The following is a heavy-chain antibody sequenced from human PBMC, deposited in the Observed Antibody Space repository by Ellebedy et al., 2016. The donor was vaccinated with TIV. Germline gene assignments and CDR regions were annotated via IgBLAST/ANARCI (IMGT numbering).Heavy chain of an antibody. J-gene: IGHJ4*02. V-gene: IGHV1-3*01. Sequence: AASVKVSCKASGYTFTSYAMHWVRQAPGQRLEWMGWINAGNGNTKYSQKFQGRVTITRDTSASTAYMELSSLRSEDTAVYYCARGIPPRKVGEEYYFDYWGQGTLVTVSS. CDR1: GYTFTSYA. CDR2: INAGNGNT. CDR3: ARGIPPRKVGEEYYFDY. D-gene: IGHD1-26*01.